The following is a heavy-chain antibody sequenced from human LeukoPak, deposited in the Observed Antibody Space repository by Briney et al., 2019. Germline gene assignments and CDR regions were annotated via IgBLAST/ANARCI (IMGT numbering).Heavy chain of an antibody. CDR1: GFRFSDYY. D-gene: IGHD3-10*01. CDR2: IGSSGTTI. Sequence: PGGSLRLSCAASGFRFSDYYMSWIRQAPGKGLEWVSYIGSSGTTIYYADSVRGRFTISRDNAKNSLYLQMNSLRAEDTAVYYCTRMVRGVMIEYYFDYWGQGTLVTVSS. V-gene: IGHV3-11*01. CDR3: TRMVRGVMIEYYFDY. J-gene: IGHJ4*02.